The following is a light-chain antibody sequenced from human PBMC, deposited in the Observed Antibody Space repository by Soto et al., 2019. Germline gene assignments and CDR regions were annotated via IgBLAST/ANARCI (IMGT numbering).Light chain of an antibody. J-gene: IGKJ1*01. CDR1: QSVSSNY. CDR3: QQYGSSPPT. V-gene: IGKV3-20*01. CDR2: GAS. Sequence: EIVLTQSPGTLSLSPGERATLSCRASQSVSSNYLAWYRRKPGQALRLLIYGASNRATDIPGRFSGSGSGHDFTLTITRLEPEDFAVYYCQQYGSSPPTFGPGTRVEIK.